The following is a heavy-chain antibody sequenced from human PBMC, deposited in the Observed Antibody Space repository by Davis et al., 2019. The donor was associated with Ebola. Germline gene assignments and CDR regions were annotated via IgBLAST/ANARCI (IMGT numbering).Heavy chain of an antibody. CDR1: GFTFSGYS. J-gene: IGHJ4*02. CDR2: ISSRSYSI. D-gene: IGHD3-16*01. V-gene: IGHV3-21*01. Sequence: GESLKISCAASGFTFSGYSMNWVRQAPGKGLEWVSFISSRSYSISYADSVRGRFTISRDNAKNSLYLQMSSLRAEDTAVYYCARAAFGTLFYDFWGQGTLVTVSS. CDR3: ARAAFGTLFYDF.